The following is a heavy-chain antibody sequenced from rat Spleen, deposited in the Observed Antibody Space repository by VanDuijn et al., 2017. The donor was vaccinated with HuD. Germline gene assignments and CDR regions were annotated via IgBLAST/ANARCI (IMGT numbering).Heavy chain of an antibody. CDR3: ARAGYLRDWYFDF. D-gene: IGHD2-2*01. Sequence: EVQLVESGGGLVQPGRSLKLSCVASGFTFNNYWMTLIRQAPGKGLEWVATISYDGSSTYYRDSLKGRFTIHRDNAKSTLYLQMNSLRSEDTATYFCARAGYLRDWYFDFWGPGTMVTVSS. J-gene: IGHJ1*01. CDR1: GFTFNNYW. V-gene: IGHV5-31*01. CDR2: ISYDGSST.